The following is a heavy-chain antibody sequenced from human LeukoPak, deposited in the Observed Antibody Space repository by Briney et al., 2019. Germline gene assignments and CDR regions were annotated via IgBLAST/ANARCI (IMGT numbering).Heavy chain of an antibody. D-gene: IGHD1-1*01. CDR1: GFTFRTYD. Sequence: PGGSLRLSCAASGFTFRTYDMNWVRQAPGKGLEWISYIHSGGTTIYYADSVKGRFTISRDVAKNSLYLQMDSLRADDTAIYYCVRKLTGTTYFDSWGQGTLVTVSS. CDR3: VRKLTGTTYFDS. J-gene: IGHJ4*02. CDR2: IHSGGTTI. V-gene: IGHV3-48*03.